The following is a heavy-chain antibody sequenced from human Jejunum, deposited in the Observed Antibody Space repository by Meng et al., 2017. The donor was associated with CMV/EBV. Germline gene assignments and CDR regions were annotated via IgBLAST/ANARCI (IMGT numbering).Heavy chain of an antibody. CDR2: LSNDGSTK. CDR3: AREKRFTNYFDS. V-gene: IGHV3-30-3*01. Sequence: AASRDTLINYPMHWVRQAPGKGPEWVASLSNDGSTKYLADSVRGQFSMSRDISKNTVYQHMNNLRGEDTAVYYCAREKRFTNYFDSWGRGTLVTVSS. J-gene: IGHJ4*02. CDR1: RDTLINYP.